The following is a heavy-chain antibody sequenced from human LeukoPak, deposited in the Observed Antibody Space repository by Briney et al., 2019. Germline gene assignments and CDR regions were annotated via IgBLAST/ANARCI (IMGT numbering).Heavy chain of an antibody. V-gene: IGHV3-23*01. J-gene: IGHJ4*02. CDR1: EVSCSRHA. CDR3: AKEGGYCSSSSCSDYFDY. D-gene: IGHD2-2*01. Sequence: PGGTLRLSCAASEVSCSRHALSWGRQAPGKGLQWVSTISGGGGSTYYADSVKGRFTISRDNSKDTLYLQVNGLRAEDTAVYYCAKEGGYCSSSSCSDYFDYWGQGTLVTVSS. CDR2: ISGGGGST.